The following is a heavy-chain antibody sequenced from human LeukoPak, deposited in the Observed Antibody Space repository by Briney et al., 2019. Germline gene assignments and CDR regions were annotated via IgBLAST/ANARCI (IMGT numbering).Heavy chain of an antibody. D-gene: IGHD2-15*01. CDR1: GYTFTGYY. CDR2: INPNSGGT. J-gene: IGHJ4*02. V-gene: IGHV1-2*02. CDR3: ARDSYCSGGSCYSAGGY. Sequence: ASVKVSCKASGYTFTGYYMHWVRQAPGQGLEWMGWINPNSGGTNYAQKFQGRVTMTRDTSISTAYMELSRLRPDDTAVYYCARDSYCSGGSCYSAGGYWGQGTLVTVSS.